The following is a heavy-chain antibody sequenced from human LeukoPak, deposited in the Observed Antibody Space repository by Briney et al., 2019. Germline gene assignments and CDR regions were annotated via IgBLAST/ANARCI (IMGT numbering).Heavy chain of an antibody. CDR1: GFTFSSYD. D-gene: IGHD2-21*01. J-gene: IGHJ4*02. CDR3: AKAPVTSCRGAYCYPFDS. CDR2: ISSDGTTT. V-gene: IGHV3-74*01. Sequence: GGSLRLSCAASGFTFSSYDIHCVRQAPGKGLVWVSHISSDGTTTTYADSVKGRFTVSRDNAKNTLYLQMNSLRAEDAAVYFCAKAPVTSCRGAYCYPFDSWGQGTLVTVSS.